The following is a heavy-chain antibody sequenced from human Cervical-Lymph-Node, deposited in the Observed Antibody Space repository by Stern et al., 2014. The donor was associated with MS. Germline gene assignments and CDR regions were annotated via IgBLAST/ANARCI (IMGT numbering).Heavy chain of an antibody. V-gene: IGHV1-69*01. CDR3: ARSSYYYDSRYLH. Sequence: QVQLVESGAEVKKPGSSVKVSCKASGGTFSSSAISWVRQAPGPGLEWMGGIIPIFGTANYAQKFQGRVTIPADESTSTAYMELSSLRSEDTAVYYCARSSYYYDSRYLHWGQGTLVTVSS. D-gene: IGHD3-22*01. J-gene: IGHJ1*01. CDR2: IIPIFGTA. CDR1: GGTFSSSA.